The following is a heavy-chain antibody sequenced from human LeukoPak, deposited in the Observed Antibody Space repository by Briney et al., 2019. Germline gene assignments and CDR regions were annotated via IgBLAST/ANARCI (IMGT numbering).Heavy chain of an antibody. CDR2: IYPNSGAT. V-gene: IGHV1-2*02. CDR3: GTLLSNGPFDY. J-gene: IGHJ4*02. CDR1: GYTFTGYY. Sequence: ASVKVSCKASGYTFTGYYMHWVRQTPGQGLEWMGWIYPNSGATKYAQKFQGRVTMTRDTSISTAYMELSGLRSDDTAVYYCGTLLSNGPFDYWGQGSLVTVSS.